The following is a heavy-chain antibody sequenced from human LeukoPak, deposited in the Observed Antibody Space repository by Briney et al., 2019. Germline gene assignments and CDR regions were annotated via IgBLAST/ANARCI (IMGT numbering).Heavy chain of an antibody. V-gene: IGHV4-59*01. CDR2: IYYSGST. Sequence: SETLSLTCTVSGGSISSYYWSWIRQPPGKGLEWVGYIYYSGSTNYNPSLKRRVTITVDSSKNHFSLKLSSVTAADTAVYYCARDFRRWFDPWGQGTLVTVSS. J-gene: IGHJ5*02. CDR1: GGSISSYY. CDR3: ARDFRRWFDP.